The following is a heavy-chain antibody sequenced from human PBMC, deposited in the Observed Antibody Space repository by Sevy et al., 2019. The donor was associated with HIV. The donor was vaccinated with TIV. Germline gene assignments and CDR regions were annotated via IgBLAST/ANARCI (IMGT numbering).Heavy chain of an antibody. CDR1: GFTFSSYA. Sequence: GGSLRLSCAASGFTFSSYAMHWVRQAPGKGLEWVAVISYDGSNKYYAYSVKGRFTISRDNSKNTLYLQMNSLRAEDTAVYYCAGNSSSGAFDIWGQGTMVTVSS. CDR3: AGNSSSGAFDI. CDR2: ISYDGSNK. V-gene: IGHV3-30*04. J-gene: IGHJ3*02. D-gene: IGHD6-13*01.